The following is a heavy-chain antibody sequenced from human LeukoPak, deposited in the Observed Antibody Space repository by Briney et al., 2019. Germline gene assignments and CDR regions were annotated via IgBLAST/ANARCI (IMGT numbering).Heavy chain of an antibody. CDR1: GGSISSYY. CDR2: IYYSGST. J-gene: IGHJ4*02. CDR3: ARGARAGYNLEPFDY. Sequence: SETLSLTCTVSGGSISSYYWSWIRQPPGKGLEWIGYIYYSGSTNYNASLKSRVTISVDTSKNQFSLKLSSVTAADTAVYYCARGARAGYNLEPFDYWGQGTLVTVSS. D-gene: IGHD5-24*01. V-gene: IGHV4-59*08.